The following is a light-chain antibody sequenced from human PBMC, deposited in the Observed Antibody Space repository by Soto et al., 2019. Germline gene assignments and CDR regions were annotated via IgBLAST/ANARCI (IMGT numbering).Light chain of an antibody. J-gene: IGKJ3*01. CDR1: QSVSNNY. V-gene: IGKV3-20*01. CDR3: QHYDNSPL. Sequence: EIVLTQSPGTLSLSPGERATLSCRASQSVSNNYLAWYQQKPGQAPRLLIYGASNRATGIPDRFSGSGSGTDFTLTISRLEPEDFAVYYCQHYDNSPLFGPGTKVDI. CDR2: GAS.